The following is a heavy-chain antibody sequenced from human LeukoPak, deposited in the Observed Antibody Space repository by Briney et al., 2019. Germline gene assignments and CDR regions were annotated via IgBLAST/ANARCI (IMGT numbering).Heavy chain of an antibody. J-gene: IGHJ4*02. Sequence: GGSLRLSCAASGFTFSSYAMSWVRQAPGKGLEWISAISGSGGSTYYADSVKGRFTISRDNSKNTLYLQMNSLRAEDTAVYYCAKGYTIFGVVISYWGQGTLVTVSS. D-gene: IGHD3-3*01. CDR3: AKGYTIFGVVISY. V-gene: IGHV3-23*01. CDR2: ISGSGGST. CDR1: GFTFSSYA.